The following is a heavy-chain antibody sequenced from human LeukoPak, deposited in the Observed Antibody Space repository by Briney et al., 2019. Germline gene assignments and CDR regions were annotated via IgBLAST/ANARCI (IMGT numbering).Heavy chain of an antibody. CDR2: IYHSGST. J-gene: IGHJ4*02. D-gene: IGHD3-10*01. V-gene: IGHV4-30-2*01. CDR1: GGSISSGGYS. Sequence: SETLSLTCAVSGGSISSGGYSWSWIRQPPGKGLEWIGYIYHSGSTYYNPSLKSRVTISVDRSKNQFSLKLSSVTAADTAVYYCAVNSMVRGVITDWGQGTLVTASS. CDR3: AVNSMVRGVITD.